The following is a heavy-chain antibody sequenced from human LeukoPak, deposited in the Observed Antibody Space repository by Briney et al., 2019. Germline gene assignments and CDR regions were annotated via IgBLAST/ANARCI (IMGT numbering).Heavy chain of an antibody. Sequence: GGSLRLSCAASGFTFSSYGMHWARQAPGKGLEWVAVIWYDGSNKYYADSVKGRLTISRDNSKNTLYLQMNSLRAEDTAVYYCARDGVVVPAADYNWFDPWGQGTLLTVSS. V-gene: IGHV3-33*01. J-gene: IGHJ5*02. CDR2: IWYDGSNK. CDR1: GFTFSSYG. D-gene: IGHD2-2*01. CDR3: ARDGVVVPAADYNWFDP.